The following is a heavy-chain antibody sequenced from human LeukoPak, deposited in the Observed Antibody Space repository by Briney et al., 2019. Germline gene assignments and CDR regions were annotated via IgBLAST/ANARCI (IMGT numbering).Heavy chain of an antibody. CDR2: MNPNSGNT. CDR3: ARGRTLHKHYDILTGYSLYYYGMDV. Sequence: GASVKVSCKASGYTFISYDINWVRQATGQGLEWMGWMNPNSGNTGYAQKFQGRVTMTRNTSISTAYMELSSLRSEDTAVYYCARGRTLHKHYDILTGYSLYYYGMDVWGQGTTVTVSS. CDR1: GYTFISYD. V-gene: IGHV1-8*01. J-gene: IGHJ6*02. D-gene: IGHD3-9*01.